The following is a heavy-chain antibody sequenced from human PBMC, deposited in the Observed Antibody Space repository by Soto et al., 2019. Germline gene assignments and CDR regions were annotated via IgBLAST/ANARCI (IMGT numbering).Heavy chain of an antibody. CDR2: ISSSSSTI. CDR1: GFTFSSYS. CDR3: ARDYSSGYYYPRHFDY. D-gene: IGHD3-22*01. V-gene: IGHV3-48*02. Sequence: GGSLRLSCAASGFTFSSYSMNWVRQAPGKGLEWVSYISSSSSTIYYADSVKGRFTISRDNAKNSLYLQMNSLRDEDTAGYYCARDYSSGYYYPRHFDYWGQGTLVTVSS. J-gene: IGHJ4*02.